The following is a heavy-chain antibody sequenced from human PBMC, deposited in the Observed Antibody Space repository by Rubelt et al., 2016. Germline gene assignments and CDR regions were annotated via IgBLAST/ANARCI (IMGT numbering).Heavy chain of an antibody. D-gene: IGHD3-10*01. J-gene: IGHJ4*02. CDR2: FFHDVST. Sequence: QVQLQESGPGLVKPSETLSLTCTVSGYSINNGYYWGWIRQPPGKGLEWIASFFHDVSTKYNPSLKSRVTISKDGSKSQCSLSLSAVTAADTSVYYWARPTGASSASGSFLVWGQGTLVTVSS. CDR1: GYSINNGYY. V-gene: IGHV4-38-2*02. CDR3: ARPTGASSASGSFLV.